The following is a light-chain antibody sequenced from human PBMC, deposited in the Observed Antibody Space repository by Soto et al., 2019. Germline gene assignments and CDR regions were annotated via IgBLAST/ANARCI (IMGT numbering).Light chain of an antibody. Sequence: IVMTQSPSTLSVSKGVSATLSCSASHSIGDTLAWYQQKPGKAPMLLIYGASSRVTGFPARFSGSGSGTDFTLTISRLQYDDFAFSYCHQYDNGPWTFGQGTKVEIK. CDR1: HSIGDT. V-gene: IGKV3-15*01. CDR3: HQYDNGPWT. CDR2: GAS. J-gene: IGKJ1*01.